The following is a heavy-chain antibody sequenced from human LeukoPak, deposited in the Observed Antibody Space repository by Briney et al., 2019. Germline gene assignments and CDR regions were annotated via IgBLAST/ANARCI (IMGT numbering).Heavy chain of an antibody. CDR2: INHSGST. J-gene: IGHJ4*02. CDR3: ARFAARGYDY. V-gene: IGHV4-34*01. Sequence: PSETLSLTCAVYGGSFSGYYWSWIRQPPGKGLEWIGEINHSGSTNYNPSLKSRVTISVDTSKNQFSLKLSSVTAADTAVYYCARFAARGYDYWGQGTLVSVSS. D-gene: IGHD5-12*01. CDR1: GGSFSGYY.